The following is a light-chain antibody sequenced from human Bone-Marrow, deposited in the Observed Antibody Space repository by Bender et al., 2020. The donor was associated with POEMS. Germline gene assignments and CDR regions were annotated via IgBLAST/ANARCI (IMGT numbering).Light chain of an antibody. Sequence: QSVLTQPPSVSGAPGQRVTISCTGSSSNTGSGYDINWYQHLPGTAPKLLIYGYNNRPSGVPDRFSGSKSGTSASLAITGLQAEDEGDCYCTSYTITTTLVLGGGTNLTVL. J-gene: IGLJ2*01. CDR3: TSYTITTTLV. CDR1: SSNTGSGYD. CDR2: GYN. V-gene: IGLV1-40*01.